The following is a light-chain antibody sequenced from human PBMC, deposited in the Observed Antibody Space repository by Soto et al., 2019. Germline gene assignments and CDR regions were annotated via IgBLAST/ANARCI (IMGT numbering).Light chain of an antibody. CDR1: GSDVGGYNY. CDR3: CSYAGTDTYV. V-gene: IGLV2-11*01. CDR2: DVT. Sequence: QSVLTQPRSVSGSPGQSVTISCTGTGSDVGGYNYVSWYQEHPGKAPKLMIYDVTKRPSGVPDRFSGSKSGNTASLTISGLQAEDEADYYCCSYAGTDTYVFRTGTKVTVL. J-gene: IGLJ1*01.